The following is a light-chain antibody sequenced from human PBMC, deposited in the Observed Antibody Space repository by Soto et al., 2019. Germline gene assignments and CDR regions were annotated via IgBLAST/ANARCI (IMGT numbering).Light chain of an antibody. J-gene: IGKJ4*01. V-gene: IGKV3-20*01. CDR3: QQYGSSTGLT. CDR1: QSVSSSY. CDR2: GAS. Sequence: EIVLTQSPGTLSLSRGERATLSCRASQSVSSSYLAWSQQKPGQAPRLLIYGASSRATGIPDRFSGSGSGTDFTLTISRLEPEDFAVYYCQQYGSSTGLTFGGGTKVQSK.